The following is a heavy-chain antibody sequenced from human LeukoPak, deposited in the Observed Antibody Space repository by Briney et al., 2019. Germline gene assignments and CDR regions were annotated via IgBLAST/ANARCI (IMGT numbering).Heavy chain of an antibody. Sequence: ASVYLSCNASGSTFTRYYMHWVREAPGHGLGWVGLINPNRVGTNNEQKCSGRVTMTTDTSISTAYMEPSRLRSDDTAVYYCARASYDSSGYGPYYYYYYMDVWGKGTTVTVSS. CDR2: INPNRVGT. V-gene: IGHV1-2*02. D-gene: IGHD3-22*01. CDR3: ARASYDSSGYGPYYYYYYMDV. J-gene: IGHJ6*03. CDR1: GSTFTRYY.